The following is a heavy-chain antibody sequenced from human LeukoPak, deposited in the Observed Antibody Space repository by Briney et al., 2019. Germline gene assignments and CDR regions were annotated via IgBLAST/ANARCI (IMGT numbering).Heavy chain of an antibody. Sequence: PGGSLRLSCAASGFTFSSYAMHWVRQAPGKGLEWVAVIAYDGSNKYYADSVKGRFTISRDNSKNTLYVQMKSLRAEDTAVYYCARAVGNYDILTGYYLGSSVPDYWGQGALVTVSS. CDR2: IAYDGSNK. J-gene: IGHJ4*02. CDR3: ARAVGNYDILTGYYLGSSVPDY. CDR1: GFTFSSYA. D-gene: IGHD3-9*01. V-gene: IGHV3-30-3*01.